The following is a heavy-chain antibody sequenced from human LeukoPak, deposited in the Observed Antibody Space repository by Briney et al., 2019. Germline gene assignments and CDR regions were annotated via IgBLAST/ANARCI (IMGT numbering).Heavy chain of an antibody. CDR1: GFTFTNHG. Sequence: GGSLRLSCVASGFTFTNHGMTWFRQAPGKGLEWVSTISGSGYNTYYADSVKGRFTISRDNSKNTLYLQMNSLRAEDTAVYYCAKGGYYVRRLDYWGQGTLVTVSS. J-gene: IGHJ4*02. V-gene: IGHV3-23*01. D-gene: IGHD3-22*01. CDR3: AKGGYYVRRLDY. CDR2: ISGSGYNT.